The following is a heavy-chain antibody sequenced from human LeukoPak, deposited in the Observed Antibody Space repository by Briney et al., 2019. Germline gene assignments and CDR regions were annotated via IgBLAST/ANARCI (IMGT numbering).Heavy chain of an antibody. CDR1: GGSITSSSYY. J-gene: IGHJ4*02. D-gene: IGHD6-13*01. Sequence: SETLSLTCTVSGGSITSSSYYWGWIRQPPGKGLEWIGSVFYSGSTYYNPSLKSRVTISVDTSKTQFSLKLSSVTAADTAVYYCAKQQLVRCFDYWGQGTLVTVSS. CDR3: AKQQLVRCFDY. V-gene: IGHV4-39*01. CDR2: VFYSGST.